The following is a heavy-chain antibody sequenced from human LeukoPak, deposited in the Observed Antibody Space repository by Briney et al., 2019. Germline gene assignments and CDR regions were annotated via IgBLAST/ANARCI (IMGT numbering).Heavy chain of an antibody. CDR2: INPSGGSSGGST. D-gene: IGHD5-18*01. CDR3: ARGGYIYGSFDN. V-gene: IGHV1-46*01. Sequence: GASVKVSCKASGYSFTNYYLHRGRHAPGQGLEYMGIINPSGGSSGGSTTYAQKFQGRVTMTRDTSTSTVYMELSNLRSEDTAVYYCARGGYIYGSFDNWGQGTLVTVSS. CDR1: GYSFTNYY. J-gene: IGHJ4*02.